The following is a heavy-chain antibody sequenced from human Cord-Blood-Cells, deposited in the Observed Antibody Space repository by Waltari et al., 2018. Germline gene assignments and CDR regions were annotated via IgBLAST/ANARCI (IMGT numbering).Heavy chain of an antibody. Sequence: LESGGGLVQPGGSLRLSCAASGFTFSSYAMSWVRQAPGTGLEWVSAISGSGGSTYYADSVKGRFTISRDNSKNTLYLQMNSLRAEDTAVYYCAKDQEVRGVNDAFDIWGQGTMVTVSS. J-gene: IGHJ3*02. CDR2: ISGSGGST. CDR3: AKDQEVRGVNDAFDI. V-gene: IGHV3-23*01. CDR1: GFTFSSYA. D-gene: IGHD3-10*01.